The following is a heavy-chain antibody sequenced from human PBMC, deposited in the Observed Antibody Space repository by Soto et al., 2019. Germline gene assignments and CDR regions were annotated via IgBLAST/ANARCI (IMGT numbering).Heavy chain of an antibody. CDR1: GYSFSNFW. D-gene: IGHD2-8*02. Sequence: PGESLKISCQASGYSFSNFWIAWVRQMPGEGLEWLGIIYPDDSDTRYSPSFLGQVTISADKSIKTTYLQWSSLKASYTAIYFCASSVLVTSTMNYFDLWCQGTLVTVSS. J-gene: IGHJ4*02. CDR3: ASSVLVTSTMNYFDL. V-gene: IGHV5-51*01. CDR2: IYPDDSDT.